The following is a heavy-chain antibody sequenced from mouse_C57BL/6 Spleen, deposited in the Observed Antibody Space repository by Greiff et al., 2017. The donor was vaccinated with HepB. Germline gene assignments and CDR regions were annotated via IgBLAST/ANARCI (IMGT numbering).Heavy chain of an antibody. Sequence: QVHVKQSGAELVRPGASVKLSCKASGYTFNDYYINWVKQRPGQGLEWIARIYPGSGNTYYNEKFKGKATLTAEKSSRTAYMQLSSLTSEDSAVYFCARWGNYDYWGQGTTLTVSS. D-gene: IGHD2-1*01. CDR3: ARWGNYDY. CDR2: IYPGSGNT. V-gene: IGHV1-76*01. CDR1: GYTFNDYY. J-gene: IGHJ2*01.